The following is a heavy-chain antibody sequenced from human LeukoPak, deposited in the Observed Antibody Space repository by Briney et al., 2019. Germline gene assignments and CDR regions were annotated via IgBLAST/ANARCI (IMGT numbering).Heavy chain of an antibody. CDR3: TRLTPAYSSSWYPPVPVDY. CDR2: IRSKAYGGTT. V-gene: IGHV3-49*04. CDR1: GFTVSNNY. D-gene: IGHD6-13*01. Sequence: GGSLRLSCAASGFTVSNNYMSWVRQAPGKGLEWVGFIRSKAYGGTTEYAASVKGRFTISRDDSKSIAYLQMNSLKTEDTAVYYCTRLTPAYSSSWYPPVPVDYWGQGTLVTVSS. J-gene: IGHJ4*02.